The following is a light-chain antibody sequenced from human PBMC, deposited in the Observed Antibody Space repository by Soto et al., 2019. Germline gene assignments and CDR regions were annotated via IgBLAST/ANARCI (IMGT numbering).Light chain of an antibody. CDR2: GNN. Sequence: QSVLTQPPSVSGTPGQRVTISCSGSSSNIGSNSVEWYQQLPGTAPKLLIYGNNQRPSGVPDRFSGSKAGTSASLAISGLQSGDEADYFCAAWDDSLTGLYVFGTWTKLTVL. CDR1: SSNIGSNS. V-gene: IGLV1-44*01. J-gene: IGLJ1*01. CDR3: AAWDDSLTGLYV.